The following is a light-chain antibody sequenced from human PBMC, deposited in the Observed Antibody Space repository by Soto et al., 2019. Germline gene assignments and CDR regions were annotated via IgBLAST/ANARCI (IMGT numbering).Light chain of an antibody. CDR3: CSYAGSYTYVV. Sequence: QSALTQPRSVSGSPGQSVTISCTGTSSDVGGYNYVYWYQQHPGKAPKLMIYDVSKRPSGVPDRFSGSKSGNTASLTISGLQAEDEADYYCCSYAGSYTYVVFGGGTKLTV. V-gene: IGLV2-11*01. J-gene: IGLJ2*01. CDR1: SSDVGGYNY. CDR2: DVS.